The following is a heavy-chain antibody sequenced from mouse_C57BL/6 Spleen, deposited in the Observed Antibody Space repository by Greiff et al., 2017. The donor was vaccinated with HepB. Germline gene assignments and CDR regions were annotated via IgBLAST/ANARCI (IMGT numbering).Heavy chain of an antibody. J-gene: IGHJ2*01. CDR1: GYTFTSYW. D-gene: IGHD2-4*01. CDR3: ARCVDDYAFDY. CDR2: IDPSDSYT. Sequence: QVQLQQPGAELVMPGASVKLSCKASGYTFTSYWMHWVKQRPGQGLEWIGEIDPSDSYTNYNQKFKGKSTLTVDKSSSTAYMQLSSLTSEDSAVYDCARCVDDYAFDYWGQGTTLTVSS. V-gene: IGHV1-69*01.